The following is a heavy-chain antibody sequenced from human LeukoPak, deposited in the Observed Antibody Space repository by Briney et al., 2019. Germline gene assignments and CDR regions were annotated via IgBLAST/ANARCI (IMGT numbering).Heavy chain of an antibody. CDR3: ARASGSYWWFDS. V-gene: IGHV1-2*02. D-gene: IGHD1-26*01. CDR1: GYTFTGYY. Sequence: ASVKVSCKTSGYTFTGYYLHWVRQAPGQGLEWMGCVNPNSGDTNYAQKFQGSVTMTRDTSISTVYMELSRLRSDDTAVYYCARASGSYWWFDSWGQGTLVTVSS. CDR2: VNPNSGDT. J-gene: IGHJ5*01.